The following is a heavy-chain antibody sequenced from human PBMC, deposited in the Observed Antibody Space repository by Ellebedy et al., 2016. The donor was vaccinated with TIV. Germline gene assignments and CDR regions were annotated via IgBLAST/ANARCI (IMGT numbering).Heavy chain of an antibody. CDR3: ATGSGL. V-gene: IGHV4-34*01. D-gene: IGHD7-27*01. J-gene: IGHJ4*02. Sequence: MPGGSLRLSCAVYGGSFSGYYWSWIRQPPGKGLEWIGEINQSGSTNYNPSLKTRVTISVDASKNQFSLKLNSLTAADTAVYYCATGSGLWGQGTLVTVSS. CDR1: GGSFSGYY. CDR2: INQSGST.